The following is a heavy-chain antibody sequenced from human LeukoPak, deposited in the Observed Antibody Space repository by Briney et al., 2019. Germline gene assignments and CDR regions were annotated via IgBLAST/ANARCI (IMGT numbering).Heavy chain of an antibody. Sequence: SETLSLTCAVYGGSVSGYYWSWIRQPPGKGLEWIGEINNSGSTNYNPSLKSRVTISVDTSKTQFSLKLSSVTAADTAVYYCARAHCGGDCYSSGKGSPQADKYFQHWGQGTLVTVSS. D-gene: IGHD2-21*02. CDR2: INNSGST. J-gene: IGHJ1*01. CDR3: ARAHCGGDCYSSGKGSPQADKYFQH. CDR1: GGSVSGYY. V-gene: IGHV4-34*01.